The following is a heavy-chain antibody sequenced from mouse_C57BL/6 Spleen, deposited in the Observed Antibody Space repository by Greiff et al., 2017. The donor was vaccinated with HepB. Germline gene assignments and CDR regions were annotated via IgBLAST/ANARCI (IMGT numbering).Heavy chain of an antibody. V-gene: IGHV1-82*01. Sequence: QVQLQQSGPELVKPGASVKLSCKASGYAFSSSWMNWVQQRPGKGLEWIGRIYPGDGDTNYNGKFKGKATLTADKSSSTAYMQLSSLTSEDSAVYFCAREGQYYPWFAYWGQGTLVTVSA. D-gene: IGHD1-2*01. CDR1: GYAFSSSW. CDR2: IYPGDGDT. J-gene: IGHJ3*01. CDR3: AREGQYYPWFAY.